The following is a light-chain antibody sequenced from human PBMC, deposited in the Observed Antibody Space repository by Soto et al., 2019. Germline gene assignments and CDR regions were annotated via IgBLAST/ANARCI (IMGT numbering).Light chain of an antibody. J-gene: IGLJ2*01. CDR1: SSDVGGYDY. CDR3: SSYTSSTTVV. CDR2: DVS. Sequence: QSALTQPASVSGSPGQSITISCTGTSSDVGGYDYVSWYQQHPGKAPKLMICDVSNRPSGVSNRFSASKSGTTASLTISGLQAEDEADYYCSSYTSSTTVVFGGGTKLTVL. V-gene: IGLV2-14*01.